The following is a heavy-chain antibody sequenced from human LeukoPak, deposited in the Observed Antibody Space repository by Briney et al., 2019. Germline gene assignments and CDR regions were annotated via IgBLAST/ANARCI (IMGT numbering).Heavy chain of an antibody. J-gene: IGHJ3*01. D-gene: IGHD3-22*01. V-gene: IGHV3-23*01. CDR1: GFTFSSYA. CDR2: ISGSGSNT. Sequence: GGSLRLSCAASGFTFSSYAITWVRQAPGKGQEWVSAISGSGSNTYYADSVKGRFTISRDNSKNTLYLQMNSLRAEDTAVYYCAKDHLGKTYYYDDSGAFDVWGQGTTVTVSS. CDR3: AKDHLGKTYYYDDSGAFDV.